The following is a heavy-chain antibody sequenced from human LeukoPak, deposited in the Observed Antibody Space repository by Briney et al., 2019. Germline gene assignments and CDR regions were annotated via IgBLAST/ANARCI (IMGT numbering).Heavy chain of an antibody. D-gene: IGHD3-22*01. Sequence: SETLSLTCTVSGYSISSSTYYWGWIRQPPGKGLEWIGSIYYRGNSYYNPSLKSRVTISVDTSKNQFSLKLSSVTAADTAVYYCARSLAKYDSSGYYYGGVFDYWGQGTLVTVSS. V-gene: IGHV4-39*07. J-gene: IGHJ4*02. CDR2: IYYRGNS. CDR3: ARSLAKYDSSGYYYGGVFDY. CDR1: GYSISSSTYY.